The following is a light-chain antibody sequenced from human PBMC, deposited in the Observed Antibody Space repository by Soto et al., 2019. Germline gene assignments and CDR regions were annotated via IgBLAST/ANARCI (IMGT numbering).Light chain of an antibody. CDR2: GNS. CDR3: QSYDSSLSAVV. V-gene: IGLV1-40*01. Sequence: QLVLTQPPSVSGAPGQRVTISCTGSSSNIGAGYDVHWYQQLPGTAPHLLIYGNSNRPSGVPDRFSGSKSGTSASLAITGLQAEDEADYYCQSYDSSLSAVVFGGGTKLTVL. CDR1: SSNIGAGYD. J-gene: IGLJ2*01.